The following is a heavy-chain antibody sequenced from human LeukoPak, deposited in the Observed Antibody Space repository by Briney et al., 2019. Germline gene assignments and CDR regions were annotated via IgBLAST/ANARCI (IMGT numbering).Heavy chain of an antibody. CDR3: AKNPSPAAYCTNGVCYYFYFDY. CDR2: MNPNSGNT. V-gene: IGHV1-8*03. CDR1: GYTFTSYD. Sequence: GSVKVSCKASGYTFTSYDINWVRQATGQGLEWMGWMNPNSGNTGFAQKFQGRVTITRNTSISTAYMELSSLRAEDTAVYYCAKNPSPAAYCTNGVCYYFYFDYWGQGTLVTVSS. D-gene: IGHD2-8*01. J-gene: IGHJ4*02.